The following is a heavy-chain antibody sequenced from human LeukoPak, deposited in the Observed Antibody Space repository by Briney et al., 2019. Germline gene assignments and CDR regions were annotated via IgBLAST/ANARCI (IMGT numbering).Heavy chain of an antibody. Sequence: ASVKVSCKASGYTFTSYGISWVRQAPGQGLEWMGWISAYNGNTNYAQKLQSRVTMTTDTSTSTAYMELRSLRSDDTAVYYCAGWFGESLYPYYYYYMDVWGKGTTVTVSS. CDR1: GYTFTSYG. CDR3: AGWFGESLYPYYYYYMDV. CDR2: ISAYNGNT. V-gene: IGHV1-18*01. D-gene: IGHD3-10*01. J-gene: IGHJ6*03.